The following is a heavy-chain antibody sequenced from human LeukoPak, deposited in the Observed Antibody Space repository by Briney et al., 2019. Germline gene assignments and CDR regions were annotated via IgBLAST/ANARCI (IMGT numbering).Heavy chain of an antibody. J-gene: IGHJ6*02. Sequence: SVKVSCKASGYTFTSYDISWVRQAPGQGLEWMGGIIPIFGTANYAQKFQGRVTITADESTSTAYMELSSLRSEDTAVYYCAHNYAHGDCLYCYYYYGMDVWGQGTTVTVSS. CDR2: IIPIFGTA. CDR1: GYTFTSYD. CDR3: AHNYAHGDCLYCYYYYGMDV. D-gene: IGHD2-21*02. V-gene: IGHV1-69*13.